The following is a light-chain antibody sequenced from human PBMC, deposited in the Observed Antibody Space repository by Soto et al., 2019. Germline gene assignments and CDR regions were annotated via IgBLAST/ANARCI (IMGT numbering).Light chain of an antibody. V-gene: IGLV2-11*01. CDR3: CSFAGTSRYVV. J-gene: IGLJ2*01. CDR1: SSDVGAYNR. CDR2: DVT. Sequence: QSALTQPLSVSGSPGQSVAISCTGTSSDVGAYNRVSWYQQHPGKAPKLMIYDVTERPPGVPDRFSASKSGNTASLTISGLQADDEADYYCCSFAGTSRYVVFGGGTKLTVL.